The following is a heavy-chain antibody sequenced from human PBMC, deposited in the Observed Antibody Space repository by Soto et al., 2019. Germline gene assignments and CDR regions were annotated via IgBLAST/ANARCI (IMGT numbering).Heavy chain of an antibody. V-gene: IGHV3-15*01. D-gene: IGHD6-19*01. CDR2: IKKKTDGGTT. Sequence: GGSMRLSCAASEFTFGDACMSWVRQAPGKGLEWVGLIKKKTDGGTTEYAAPVKGRFTISRDDSKNTLYLQMSSLKTEDTAVYYCSTQWLDWGQGTLVTVSS. J-gene: IGHJ4*02. CDR1: EFTFGDAC. CDR3: STQWLD.